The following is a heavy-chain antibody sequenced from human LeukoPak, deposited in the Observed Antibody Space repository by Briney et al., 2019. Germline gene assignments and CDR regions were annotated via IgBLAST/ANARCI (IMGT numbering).Heavy chain of an antibody. CDR2: IYYSGST. CDR3: ARRPYYGSGGEQGTDAFDI. J-gene: IGHJ3*02. D-gene: IGHD3-10*01. Sequence: GSLRLSCAASGFTFSNAWMSWVRQTPGKGLEWIGSIYYSGSTYYKSSLKSRVTISLDTSKNQFSPKLSSVTAADTAVYYCARRPYYGSGGEQGTDAFDIWGQGTMVTVSS. CDR1: GFTFSNAW. V-gene: IGHV4-59*01.